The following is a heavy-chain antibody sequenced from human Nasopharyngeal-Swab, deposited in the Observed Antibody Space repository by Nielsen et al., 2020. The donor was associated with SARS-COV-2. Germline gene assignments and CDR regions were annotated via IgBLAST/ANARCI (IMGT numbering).Heavy chain of an antibody. V-gene: IGHV1-3*01. Sequence: ASVKVSCKASGYTFTTYAIHWVRQAPGQRLEWMGWINGGNGNTKYSQKFQGRGTITRDTSASTAYMELSSLRSEDTAVYYCARDFYTRVSTTFAYYYYYAMDVWGQGTTVTVSS. J-gene: IGHJ6*02. D-gene: IGHD1-1*01. CDR2: INGGNGNT. CDR1: GYTFTTYA. CDR3: ARDFYTRVSTTFAYYYYYAMDV.